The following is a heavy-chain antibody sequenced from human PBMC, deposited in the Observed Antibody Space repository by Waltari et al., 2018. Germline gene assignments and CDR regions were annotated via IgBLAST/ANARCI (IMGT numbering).Heavy chain of an antibody. CDR2: IYYSGST. Sequence: QLQLQESGPGLVKPSETLSLTCTVSGGSISSSSYYWGWIRQPPGKGLEWIGSIYYSGSTYYTPSLKSRVTISVDTSKNQFSLKLSSVTAADTAVYYCARDPGYGYYYYGMDVWGQGTTVTVSS. J-gene: IGHJ6*02. CDR3: ARDPGYGYYYYGMDV. CDR1: GGSISSSSYY. V-gene: IGHV4-39*07. D-gene: IGHD5-18*01.